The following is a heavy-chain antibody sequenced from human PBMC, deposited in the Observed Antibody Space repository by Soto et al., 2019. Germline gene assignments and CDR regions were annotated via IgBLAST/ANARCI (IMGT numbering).Heavy chain of an antibody. J-gene: IGHJ4*02. V-gene: IGHV4-31*03. CDR2: ICYSGRT. Sequence: QVQLQESGPGLVKPSQTLSLTFTVSGGSISSCGYYWSGIRQHPGKGLEWIGCICYSGRTYYNPSLKSRFTMSVDTSKNQFSLKLSSVTAADTAVYYCAREPSIWGQGTLVAVSS. CDR3: AREPSI. CDR1: GGSISSCGYY.